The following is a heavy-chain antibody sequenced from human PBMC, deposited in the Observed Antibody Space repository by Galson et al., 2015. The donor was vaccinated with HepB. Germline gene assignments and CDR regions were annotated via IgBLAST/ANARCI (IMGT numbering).Heavy chain of an antibody. CDR3: ARDIRGYCSDTSCRGMDV. J-gene: IGHJ6*02. CDR2: INWNGGST. V-gene: IGHV3-20*04. D-gene: IGHD2-2*01. CDR1: GFTFDDYG. Sequence: SLRLSCAASGFTFDDYGMSWVRQAPGKGLEWVSGINWNGGSTGYADSVKGRFTISRENAKNSLYLQMNSLRAEDTALYYCARDIRGYCSDTSCRGMDVWGQGTTVTVSS.